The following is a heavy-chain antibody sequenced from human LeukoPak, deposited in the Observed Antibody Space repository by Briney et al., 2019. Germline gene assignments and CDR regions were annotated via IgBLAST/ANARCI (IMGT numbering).Heavy chain of an antibody. CDR1: GGSFSGYY. Sequence: SETLSLTCAVYGGSFSGYYWSWIRQPPGKGLEWIGEINHSGSTNYNPSLKSRVTISVDTSKNQFSLKLSSVTAADTAVYYCARDTGYSSLDVWGKGTTVTISS. CDR2: INHSGST. CDR3: ARDTGYSSLDV. J-gene: IGHJ6*04. V-gene: IGHV4-34*01. D-gene: IGHD6-13*01.